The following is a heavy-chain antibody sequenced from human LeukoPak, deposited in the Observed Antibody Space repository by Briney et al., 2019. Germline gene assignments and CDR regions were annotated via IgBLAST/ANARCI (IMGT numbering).Heavy chain of an antibody. D-gene: IGHD3-22*01. CDR2: IIPILGIA. V-gene: IGHV1-69*04. Sequence: ASVKVSCKASGGTFSSYAISWVRQAPGQGREWMGRIIPILGIAKYAQKFQGRVTITADKSTSTAYMELSSLRSEDTAVYYCARDYYDSSGYPLNWFDPWGQGTLVTVSS. CDR1: GGTFSSYA. CDR3: ARDYYDSSGYPLNWFDP. J-gene: IGHJ5*02.